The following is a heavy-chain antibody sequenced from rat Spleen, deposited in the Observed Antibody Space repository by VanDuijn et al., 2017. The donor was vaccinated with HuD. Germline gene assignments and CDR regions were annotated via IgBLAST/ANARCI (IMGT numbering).Heavy chain of an antibody. D-gene: IGHD1-2*01. V-gene: IGHV5-22*01. CDR1: GFTFNDYY. Sequence: EVQLVESGGGLVQPGRSLKLSCEASGFTFNDYYMAWVRQAPKKGLEWVASISYEGSSTYYGDSVKCRFTISRDNAKSTLYLQMNSLRSEDTATYYCARPHSSLYVMDAWGQGASVTVSS. CDR2: ISYEGSST. J-gene: IGHJ4*01. CDR3: ARPHSSLYVMDA.